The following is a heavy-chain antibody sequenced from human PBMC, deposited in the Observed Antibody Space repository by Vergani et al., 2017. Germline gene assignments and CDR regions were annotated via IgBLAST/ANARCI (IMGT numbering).Heavy chain of an antibody. CDR3: ARFRSGYFDY. CDR2: IYHSGST. D-gene: IGHD2-15*01. CDR1: GDSISSGYY. V-gene: IGHV4-38-2*01. J-gene: IGHJ4*02. Sequence: QVNLQESGPGLVKPSETLSLTCAVSGDSISSGYYWGWIRQPPGKGLEWIGSIYHSGSTYYNPSLKSRVTISVDTSKNQFSLKLSSVTAADTAVYYCARFRSGYFDYWGQGTLVTVSS.